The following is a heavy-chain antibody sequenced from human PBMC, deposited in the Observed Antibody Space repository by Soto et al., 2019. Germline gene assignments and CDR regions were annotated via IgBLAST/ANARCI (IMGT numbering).Heavy chain of an antibody. CDR3: ARVVEAYYYGSGSYEN. J-gene: IGHJ4*02. CDR1: GGTFSSYA. CDR2: IIPIFGTA. V-gene: IGHV1-69*01. D-gene: IGHD3-10*01. Sequence: QVQLVQSGAEVKKPGSSVKVSCKASGGTFSSYAISWVRQAPGQGLEWMGGIIPIFGTANYAQKFQGRVTITADESTSTAYMELSSLRSEDTAVYYGARVVEAYYYGSGSYENWGQGTLVTVSS.